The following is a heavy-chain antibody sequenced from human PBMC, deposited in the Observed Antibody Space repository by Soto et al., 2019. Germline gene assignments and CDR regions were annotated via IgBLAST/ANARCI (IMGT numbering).Heavy chain of an antibody. J-gene: IGHJ3*02. V-gene: IGHV3-48*04. Sequence: GGSLRLSCAASGFTFSSYGMNWVRQAPGKGLEWVSYISSSSSTIYYADSVKGRFTISRDNAKNSLYLQMNSLRAEDTAVYYCARVPRWLQLGDAFDIWGQGTMVTVSS. CDR3: ARVPRWLQLGDAFDI. D-gene: IGHD5-12*01. CDR1: GFTFSSYG. CDR2: ISSSSSTI.